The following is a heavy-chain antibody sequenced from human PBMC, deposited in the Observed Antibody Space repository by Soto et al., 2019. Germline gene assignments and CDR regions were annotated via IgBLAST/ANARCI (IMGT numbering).Heavy chain of an antibody. Sequence: GGSLRLSCAASGFTFSRHWMHWVRQTPGKGPVWVLRISGDGTSTKYADSVKGRFTIARDNAKNTLFLQMSSLRVEDTAVYYCVGEVIEAVGTIRWFDPWGQGTLVTVSS. V-gene: IGHV3-74*03. CDR3: VGEVIEAVGTIRWFDP. CDR2: ISGDGTST. CDR1: GFTFSRHW. D-gene: IGHD3-22*01. J-gene: IGHJ5*02.